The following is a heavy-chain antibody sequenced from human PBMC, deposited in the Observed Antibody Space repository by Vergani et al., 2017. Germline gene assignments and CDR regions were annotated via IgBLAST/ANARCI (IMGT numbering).Heavy chain of an antibody. CDR3: VRTRSGSCTDGSYYSGWFDP. Sequence: QVQLVQSGSEVKKPGASVKVSCRASGYTFTNYALNWVRQAPGQGLEWMGWINSNSGNPTYAQGFKGRFVFSLDSSVSTSYLQINSLQPEDTAVYYCVRTRSGSCTDGSYYSGWFDPWGQGTLVTVSS. D-gene: IGHD2-15*01. CDR2: INSNSGNP. V-gene: IGHV7-4-1*02. CDR1: GYTFTNYA. J-gene: IGHJ5*02.